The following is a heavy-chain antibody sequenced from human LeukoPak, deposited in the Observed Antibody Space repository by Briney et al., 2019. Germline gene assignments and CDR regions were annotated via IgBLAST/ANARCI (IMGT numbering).Heavy chain of an antibody. D-gene: IGHD3-22*01. V-gene: IGHV4-31*03. Sequence: SETLSLTCTISGDSVSSGGYYWNWIRQRPGKGLECLGYEYSTGTTKLNPSFKSRVTMSSDMSKKQVSLNMNFVTAADTAKYCCARDCGGYSSCFDAFGIWGQGTMVLVSS. J-gene: IGHJ3*02. CDR3: ARDCGGYSSCFDAFGI. CDR2: EYSTGTT. CDR1: GDSVSSGGYY.